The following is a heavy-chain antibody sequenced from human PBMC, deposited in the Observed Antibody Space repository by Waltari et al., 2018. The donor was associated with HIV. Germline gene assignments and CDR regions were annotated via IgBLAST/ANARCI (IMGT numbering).Heavy chain of an antibody. CDR1: GYTFTNYW. Sequence: EVQLEQSGAEVKKPGEALKISCKASGYTFTNYWIAWVRQTPGKGLEWMGFIYPDDADTRQSPSFEGHVSISADKSTTTAYLQWTSLRASDSGVYYCARHSIGRSWFDPWGQGTLVTVSS. V-gene: IGHV5-51*01. D-gene: IGHD6-6*01. CDR3: ARHSIGRSWFDP. J-gene: IGHJ5*02. CDR2: IYPDDADT.